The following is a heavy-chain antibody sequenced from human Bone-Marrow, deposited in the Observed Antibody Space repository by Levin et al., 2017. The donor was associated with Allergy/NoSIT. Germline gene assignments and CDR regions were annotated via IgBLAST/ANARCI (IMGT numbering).Heavy chain of an antibody. J-gene: IGHJ6*03. Sequence: GGSLRLSCAASGFTFSSYGMHWVRQAPGKGLEWVAVISYDGSNKYYADSVKGRFTISRDNSKNTLYLQMNSLRAEDTAVYYCANGAYGSGRSRGGRDYYYYMDVWGKGTTVTVSS. CDR2: ISYDGSNK. V-gene: IGHV3-30*18. CDR3: ANGAYGSGRSRGGRDYYYYMDV. CDR1: GFTFSSYG. D-gene: IGHD3-10*01.